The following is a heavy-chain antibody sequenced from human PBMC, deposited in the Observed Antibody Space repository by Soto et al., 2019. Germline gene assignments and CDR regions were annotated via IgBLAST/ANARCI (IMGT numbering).Heavy chain of an antibody. J-gene: IGHJ6*02. D-gene: IGHD2-2*03. V-gene: IGHV4-39*01. CDR3: ARLNGYCISTNCHGYYGMDV. Sequence: PSETLSLPCTVAGGSGGDLSYSRGWIRQSPGKGLEWIGTIYSSENTYYNPSLLSRVTISVDTSKNEFSLRLGSVTAADTAVYYCARLNGYCISTNCHGYYGMDVWGQGTTVTVSS. CDR1: GGSGGDLSYS. CDR2: IYSSENT.